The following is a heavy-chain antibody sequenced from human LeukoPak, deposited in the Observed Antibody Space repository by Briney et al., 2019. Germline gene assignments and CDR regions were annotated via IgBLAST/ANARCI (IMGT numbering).Heavy chain of an antibody. Sequence: GGSLRLSCAASGFTFSGYAMSWVRQAPGKGLEWVSGISGSGGSPSYADSVKGRFTISRDNSKNTLYLQMNSLRAEDTAVYYCAKPPPNRIAAKIDYYGMDVWGQGTTVTVSS. D-gene: IGHD6-13*01. CDR2: ISGSGGSP. CDR1: GFTFSGYA. V-gene: IGHV3-23*01. CDR3: AKPPPNRIAAKIDYYGMDV. J-gene: IGHJ6*02.